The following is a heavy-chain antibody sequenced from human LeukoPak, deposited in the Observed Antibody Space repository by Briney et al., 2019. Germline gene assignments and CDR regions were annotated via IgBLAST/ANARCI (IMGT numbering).Heavy chain of an antibody. V-gene: IGHV1-2*02. CDR1: GYIFTGYY. CDR2: INPNSGGT. D-gene: IGHD6-19*01. CDR3: ARSPKGIAVAGLDY. J-gene: IGHJ4*02. Sequence: ASVKVSCKASGYIFTGYYMHWVRQAPGQGLEWMGWINPNSGGTNYAQRFQGRVTMTRDTSISTAYMELSRLRSDDTAVYYCARSPKGIAVAGLDYWGQGTLVTVSS.